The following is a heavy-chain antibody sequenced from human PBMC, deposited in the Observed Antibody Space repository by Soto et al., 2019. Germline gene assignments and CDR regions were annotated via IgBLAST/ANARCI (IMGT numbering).Heavy chain of an antibody. CDR2: ISYDGSNK. D-gene: IGHD1-26*01. CDR3: XXXQFNSGSYYVGENYFDY. V-gene: IGHV3-30-3*01. CDR1: GFTFSSYA. Sequence: QVQLVESGGGVVQPGRSLRLSCAASGFTFSSYAMHWVRQAPGKGLEWVAVISYDGSNKYYADSVKGRFTISRDNSKNTLYLQMNSLRAEDTAVYYXXXXQFNSGSYYVGENYFDYWGQGTLXT. J-gene: IGHJ4*02.